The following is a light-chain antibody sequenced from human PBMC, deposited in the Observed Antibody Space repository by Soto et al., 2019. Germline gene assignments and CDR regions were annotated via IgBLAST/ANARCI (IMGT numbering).Light chain of an antibody. Sequence: DIVMTQSPDSLAVSLGERATINCKSSQTVLYSSNNKSALAWLQQKPRQPPKLLIYWASTRESGVPDRFSGSGSGTDFTLTISGLQAEDVAVYYCQQYLAYLTFGGGTKVEIK. J-gene: IGKJ4*01. CDR3: QQYLAYLT. CDR2: WAS. CDR1: QTVLYSSNNKSA. V-gene: IGKV4-1*01.